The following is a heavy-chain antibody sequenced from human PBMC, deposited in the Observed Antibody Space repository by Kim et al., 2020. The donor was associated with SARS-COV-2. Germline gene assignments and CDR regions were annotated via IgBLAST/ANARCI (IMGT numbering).Heavy chain of an antibody. D-gene: IGHD6-19*01. V-gene: IGHV3-23*01. Sequence: GGSLRLSCAASGFTFSSYAMSWVRQAPGKGLEWVSAISGSGGSTYYADSVKGRFTISRDNSKNTLYLQMNSLRAEDTAVYYCAKGGAVAGKVGVTPLDYWGQGTLVTVSS. CDR1: GFTFSSYA. J-gene: IGHJ4*02. CDR3: AKGGAVAGKVGVTPLDY. CDR2: ISGSGGST.